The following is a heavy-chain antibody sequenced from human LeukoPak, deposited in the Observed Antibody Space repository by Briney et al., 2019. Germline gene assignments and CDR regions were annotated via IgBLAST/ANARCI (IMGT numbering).Heavy chain of an antibody. CDR2: FDPEDGET. V-gene: IGHV1-24*01. CDR3: ATVSPNPNYYDSSGEFDY. CDR1: GYTLTELS. Sequence: AASVKVSCKVSGYTLTELSMHWVRQAPGKGLEWMGGFDPEDGETIYAQKFQGRVTMTEDTSTDTAYMELSSLRSEDTAVYYCATVSPNPNYYDSSGEFDYWGQGTLVTVSS. J-gene: IGHJ4*02. D-gene: IGHD3-22*01.